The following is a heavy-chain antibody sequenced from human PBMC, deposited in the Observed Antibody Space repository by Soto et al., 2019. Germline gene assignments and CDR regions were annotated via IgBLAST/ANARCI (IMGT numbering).Heavy chain of an antibody. CDR2: ISGSGGNA. Sequence: HPVGSLRLSCASSVVTFSSYAMSCVRHSPGKWLEWVSTISGSGGNAYYADSVKGRFTISRDNSKNTLRLQMNSLRADDTAVYYCAKDGASGSSPPYYYYGMEVWGQGTTVSVSS. V-gene: IGHV3-23*01. CDR1: VVTFSSYA. D-gene: IGHD1-26*01. J-gene: IGHJ6*01. CDR3: AKDGASGSSPPYYYYGMEV.